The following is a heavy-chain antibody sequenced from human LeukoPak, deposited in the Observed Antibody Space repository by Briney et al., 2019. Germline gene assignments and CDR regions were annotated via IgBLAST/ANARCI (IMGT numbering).Heavy chain of an antibody. Sequence: ASVKVSCKASGYTFTSYYMHWVRQAPGQGLEWMGIINPSGGSTSYAQKFQGRVTMTRDTSTSTVYMELSSLRSEDTAVYYCARAWGPTAANIAAAGTWGYWGQGTLVTVSS. D-gene: IGHD6-13*01. CDR3: ARAWGPTAANIAAAGTWGY. CDR2: INPSGGST. V-gene: IGHV1-46*01. CDR1: GYTFTSYY. J-gene: IGHJ4*02.